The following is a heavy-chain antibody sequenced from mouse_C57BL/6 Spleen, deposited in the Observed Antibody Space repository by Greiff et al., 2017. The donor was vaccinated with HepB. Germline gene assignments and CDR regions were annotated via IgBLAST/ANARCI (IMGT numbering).Heavy chain of an antibody. Sequence: DVKLVESGGGLVKPGGSLKLSCAASGFTFSDYGMHWVRQAPEKGLEWVAYISSGSSTIYYADTVKGRFTISRDNAKNTLFLQMTSLRSEDTAMYYCARKVTTVGFDYWGQGTTLTVSS. CDR2: ISSGSSTI. CDR3: ARKVTTVGFDY. V-gene: IGHV5-17*01. CDR1: GFTFSDYG. D-gene: IGHD1-1*01. J-gene: IGHJ2*01.